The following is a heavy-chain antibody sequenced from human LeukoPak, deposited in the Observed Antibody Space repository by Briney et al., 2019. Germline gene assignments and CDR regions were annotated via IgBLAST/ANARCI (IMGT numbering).Heavy chain of an antibody. D-gene: IGHD1-26*01. CDR2: ISGTSSTI. J-gene: IGHJ4*02. CDR3: ARRLGTTMLDY. CDR1: GFTFSSYS. V-gene: IGHV3-48*02. Sequence: PGGSLRLSCAASGFTFSSYSMNWVRQAPGKGLEWVSCISGTSSTIYYADSVKGRFTISRDSAKTSLYLQMISLRDEDTAVYYCARRLGTTMLDYWGQGTLVTVSS.